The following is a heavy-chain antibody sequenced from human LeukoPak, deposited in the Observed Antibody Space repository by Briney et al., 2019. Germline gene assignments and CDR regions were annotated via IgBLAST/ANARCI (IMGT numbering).Heavy chain of an antibody. CDR2: INHSGST. J-gene: IGHJ4*02. V-gene: IGHV4-34*01. CDR3: ARKSSGWYFLGYYFDY. Sequence: SETLSLTCAVYGGSFSGYYWSWIRQPPGKGLEWIGEINHSGSTNHNPSLKSRVTISVDTSKNQFSLKLSSVTAADTAVYYCARKSSGWYFLGYYFDYWGQGTLVTVSS. CDR1: GGSFSGYY. D-gene: IGHD6-19*01.